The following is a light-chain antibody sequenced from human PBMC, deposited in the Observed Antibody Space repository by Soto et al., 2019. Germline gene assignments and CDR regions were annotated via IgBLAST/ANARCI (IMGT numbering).Light chain of an antibody. J-gene: IGLJ2*01. CDR1: NIGSKS. CDR2: YDS. Sequence: VLTQPPSVSVAPGKTARITCGGNNIGSKSVHWHQQKPGQAPVLVIYYDSDRPSGIPERFSGSNSGNTATLTISRVEAGDEADYYCQVWDSSSDHVVFGGGTKVTVL. V-gene: IGLV3-21*04. CDR3: QVWDSSSDHVV.